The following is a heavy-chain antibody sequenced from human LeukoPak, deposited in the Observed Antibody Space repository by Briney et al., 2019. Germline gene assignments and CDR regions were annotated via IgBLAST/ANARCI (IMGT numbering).Heavy chain of an antibody. CDR3: AREPLRGGYKRGPFDY. CDR2: IIPIFGTA. D-gene: IGHD5-24*01. J-gene: IGHJ4*02. CDR1: GGTFSSYA. V-gene: IGHV1-69*05. Sequence: GASVKVSCKASGGTFSSYAISWVRQAPGQGLEWMGGIIPIFGTANYAQKFQGRVTITTDESTSTAYMELSSLRSEDTAVYYCAREPLRGGYKRGPFDYWGQGTLVTVSS.